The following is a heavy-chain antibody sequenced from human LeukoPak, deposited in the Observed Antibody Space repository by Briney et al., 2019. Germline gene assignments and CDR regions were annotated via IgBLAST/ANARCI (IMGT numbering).Heavy chain of an antibody. CDR1: GGSISSGGYY. Sequence: SETLSLTCTVSGGSISSGGYYWSWIRQRPGKGLEWIGYIYYSGSTYYNPSLKSRVTISVDTSKNQFSLKLSSATAADTAVYYCCRTTNYYYGMDVWGQGTTVTVSS. CDR3: CRTTNYYYGMDV. D-gene: IGHD1-7*01. CDR2: IYYSGST. V-gene: IGHV4-31*03. J-gene: IGHJ6*02.